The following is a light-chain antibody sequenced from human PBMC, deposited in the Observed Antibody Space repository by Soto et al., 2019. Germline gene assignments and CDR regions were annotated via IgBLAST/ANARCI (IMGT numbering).Light chain of an antibody. V-gene: IGLV2-14*01. Sequence: QSVLTPPASVTGSPGKSKTIYCTGTRSDVGGYNYVSWYQQHPGKAPKLMIYEVSNRPSGVSNRFSGSKSGNTASLTISGLQAEDEADYFCSSYTSSSTFLYVFGTGTKVTV. CDR3: SSYTSSSTFLYV. CDR1: RSDVGGYNY. CDR2: EVS. J-gene: IGLJ1*01.